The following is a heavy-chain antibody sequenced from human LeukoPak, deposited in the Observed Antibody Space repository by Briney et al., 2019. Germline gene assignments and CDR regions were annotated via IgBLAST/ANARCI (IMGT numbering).Heavy chain of an antibody. D-gene: IGHD3-10*01. J-gene: IGHJ5*02. Sequence: ASVKVSCKASGYTFTSYYMHWVRQAPGQGLEWMGIINPSGGSTSYAQKFQGRVTMTRDTSTSTVYMELSSLRPEDTAVYYCARGNYYGSGSHYMGNWFDPWGQGTLVTVSS. V-gene: IGHV1-46*01. CDR3: ARGNYYGSGSHYMGNWFDP. CDR1: GYTFTSYY. CDR2: INPSGGST.